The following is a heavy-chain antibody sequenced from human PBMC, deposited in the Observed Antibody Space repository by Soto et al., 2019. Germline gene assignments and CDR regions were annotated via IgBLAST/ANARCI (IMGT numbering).Heavy chain of an antibody. D-gene: IGHD3-10*01. CDR1: GGSISSYY. CDR2: IYYSGST. V-gene: IGHV4-59*01. CDR3: ASLYGSGSYNWFDP. J-gene: IGHJ5*02. Sequence: SETLSLTCTVSGGSISSYYWSWIRQPPGKGLEWIGYIYYSGSTNYNPSLKSRVTISVDTSKNQFSLKLSSVTAADTAVYYCASLYGSGSYNWFDPWGQGTLVTVSS.